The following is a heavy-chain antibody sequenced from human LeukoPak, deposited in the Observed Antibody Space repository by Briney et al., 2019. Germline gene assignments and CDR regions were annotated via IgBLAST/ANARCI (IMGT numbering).Heavy chain of an antibody. J-gene: IGHJ4*02. Sequence: RASVKVSCTASGGTFSSYAISWVRQAPGQGLEWMGRIIPILGIANYAQKFQGRVTITADKSTSTAYMELSSLRSEDTAVYYCASSRQWLVVHFDYWGQGTLVTVSS. D-gene: IGHD6-19*01. CDR1: GGTFSSYA. CDR3: ASSRQWLVVHFDY. V-gene: IGHV1-69*04. CDR2: IIPILGIA.